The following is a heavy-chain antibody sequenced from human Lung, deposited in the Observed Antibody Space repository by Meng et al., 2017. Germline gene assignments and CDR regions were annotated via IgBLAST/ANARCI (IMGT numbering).Heavy chain of an antibody. CDR1: RYTFPDYL. Sequence: QVELVQSGAEVKKPAASVKVSRKASRYTFPDYLLHWVRRAPGQGLEWMGRINPKSGDTHYAQRFQGRVTMTGDTSISTAYMELSGLRSDDTAMYYCARDEDISAAGKLFGDYWGQGTLVTVSS. J-gene: IGHJ4*02. D-gene: IGHD6-13*01. CDR2: INPKSGDT. CDR3: ARDEDISAAGKLFGDY. V-gene: IGHV1-2*06.